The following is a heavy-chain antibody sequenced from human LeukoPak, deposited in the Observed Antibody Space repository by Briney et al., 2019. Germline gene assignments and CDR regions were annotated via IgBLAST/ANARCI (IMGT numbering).Heavy chain of an antibody. J-gene: IGHJ2*01. Sequence: SETLSLTCAVSGASISSYYWSWIRQPPGRGLEWIGYIFHTGTTSYNPSLNSRVAISIDTSENQFSLKLSSVAAADTAVYYCARYTLPHLWFFDLWGRGTLVTVSS. V-gene: IGHV4-59*01. CDR2: IFHTGTT. D-gene: IGHD1-14*01. CDR1: GASISSYY. CDR3: ARYTLPHLWFFDL.